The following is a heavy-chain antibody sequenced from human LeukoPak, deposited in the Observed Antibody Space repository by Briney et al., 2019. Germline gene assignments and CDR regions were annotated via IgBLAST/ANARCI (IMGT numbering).Heavy chain of an antibody. D-gene: IGHD5-18*01. CDR2: IIPMIRRA. V-gene: IGHV1-69*02. CDR1: GGTLSTYT. Sequence: SVKVSCKASGGTLSTYTIYGVRQAPGQGLEWMGRIIPMIRRANYAEKFQGRVTISADKSTSTVYMELRSLRSDDTAVYYCASVTSEYTYGHFDFWGQGTLLIVSS. CDR3: ASVTSEYTYGHFDF. J-gene: IGHJ4*02.